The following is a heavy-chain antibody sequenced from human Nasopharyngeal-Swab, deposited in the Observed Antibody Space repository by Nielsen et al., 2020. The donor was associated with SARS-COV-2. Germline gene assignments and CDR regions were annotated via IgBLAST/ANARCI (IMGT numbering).Heavy chain of an antibody. CDR1: GWSFICYY. J-gene: IGHJ4*02. D-gene: IGHD6-19*01. Sequence: SEPLSLPFPVYGWSFICYYWTWIRQPPGKGLEWIGEINHSGSTNYNPSLKSRVTISVDTSKNQFSLKLSSVTAADTAVYYCASTGYSSAREHWGQGTLGTVA. V-gene: IGHV4-34*01. CDR2: INHSGST. CDR3: ASTGYSSAREH.